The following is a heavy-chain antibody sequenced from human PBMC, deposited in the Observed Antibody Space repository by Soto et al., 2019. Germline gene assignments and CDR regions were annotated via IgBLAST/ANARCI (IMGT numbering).Heavy chain of an antibody. CDR1: GYTLTDLS. Sequence: ASVKGSCKVSGYTLTDLSMHWVRQAPGKGLEWIGGFDPEDGETIYAQKFQGRVTLTEDTSADKTYMELSSLTSEDTAVYYCATLARQLCYYGMHVWGEGTTVTV. J-gene: IGHJ6*02. CDR2: FDPEDGET. V-gene: IGHV1-24*01. CDR3: ATLARQLCYYGMHV. D-gene: IGHD3-16*01.